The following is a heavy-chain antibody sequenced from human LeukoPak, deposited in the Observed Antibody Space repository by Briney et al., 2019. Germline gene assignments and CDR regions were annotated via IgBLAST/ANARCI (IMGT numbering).Heavy chain of an antibody. CDR2: ISSSSSTI. Sequence: PGGSLRLSCAASGFTFSSYSMNWVRQAPGKGLEWVSYISSSSSTIYYADSVKGRFTISRDNAKNSLYLQMNSLRGEDTAVYYCAGDTTLNYDILTGYYVGGYGMDVWGQGTTVTVSS. V-gene: IGHV3-48*01. CDR3: AGDTTLNYDILTGYYVGGYGMDV. CDR1: GFTFSSYS. J-gene: IGHJ6*02. D-gene: IGHD3-9*01.